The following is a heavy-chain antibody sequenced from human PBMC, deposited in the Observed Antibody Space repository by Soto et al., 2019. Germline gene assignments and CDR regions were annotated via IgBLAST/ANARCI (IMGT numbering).Heavy chain of an antibody. CDR2: IYSGGST. D-gene: IGHD2-2*01. CDR1: GFTVSSNY. J-gene: IGHJ5*02. Sequence: EVQLVESGGGLVQPGGSLRLSCAASGFTVSSNYMSWVRQAPGKGLEWVSVIYSGGSTYYADSVKGRFTISRDNSKNTLYLQMNSRRAEDTAVYYCARDWTGLGPAATGWFDPWGQGTLVTVSS. CDR3: ARDWTGLGPAATGWFDP. V-gene: IGHV3-66*01.